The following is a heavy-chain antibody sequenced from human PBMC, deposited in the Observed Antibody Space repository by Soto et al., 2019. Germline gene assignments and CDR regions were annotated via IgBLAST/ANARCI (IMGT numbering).Heavy chain of an antibody. CDR3: ARDVGSYDSPRFDP. J-gene: IGHJ5*02. Sequence: PSETLSLTCTVSGGSISSYYWSWIRQPPGKGLEWIGYIYYSGSTNYNPSLKSRVTISVDTSKNQFSLKLSSVTAADTAVYYCARDVGSYDSPRFDPWGQGTLVTVSS. V-gene: IGHV4-59*01. CDR2: IYYSGST. D-gene: IGHD3-10*01. CDR1: GGSISSYY.